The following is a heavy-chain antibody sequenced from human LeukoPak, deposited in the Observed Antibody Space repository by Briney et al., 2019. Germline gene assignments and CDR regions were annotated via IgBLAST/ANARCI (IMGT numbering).Heavy chain of an antibody. Sequence: PSQTLSLTCTVSGGSISSGDSYWSWIRQPPGKGLELIGYIYYSGSTYYNPSLKSRLTMSVDTSKSQFSLKLSSVTAADTAVYYCARDRESPDTGYSFPSYFDYWGQGILVTVSS. J-gene: IGHJ4*02. V-gene: IGHV4-30-4*01. CDR2: IYYSGST. D-gene: IGHD3-9*01. CDR3: ARDRESPDTGYSFPSYFDY. CDR1: GGSISSGDSY.